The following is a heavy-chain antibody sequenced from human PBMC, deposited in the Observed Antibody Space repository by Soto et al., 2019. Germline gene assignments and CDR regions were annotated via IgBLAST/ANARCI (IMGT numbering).Heavy chain of an antibody. J-gene: IGHJ4*02. CDR2: INPIDSDT. D-gene: IGHD5-12*01. CDR1: GYIFTTYW. CDR3: ARQWNFDY. V-gene: IGHV5-51*01. Sequence: EVQLVQSGAEVKTPGESLKISCKASGYIFTTYWIAWVRQMPGQGLEWIGIINPIDSDTRYSPSFQGQVTISADKSIRTTYLQCSSLKASDTAIYYCARQWNFDYWGQGTLVTVSS.